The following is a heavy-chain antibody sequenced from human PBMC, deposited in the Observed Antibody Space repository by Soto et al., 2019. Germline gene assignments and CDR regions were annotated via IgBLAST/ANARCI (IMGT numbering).Heavy chain of an antibody. J-gene: IGHJ4*02. CDR3: AREGGESSDGLYYFYS. CDR2: IYYSGNT. V-gene: IGHV4-59*12. D-gene: IGHD3-16*01. CDR1: GGSISSYY. Sequence: PSETLSLTCTVSGGSISSYYWSWIRQPPGKGLEWVGYIYYSGNTDYNPSLKSRLAISIYTSKNQFSLKLSSVTAADTAVYFCAREGGESSDGLYYFYSWGQGSLVTV.